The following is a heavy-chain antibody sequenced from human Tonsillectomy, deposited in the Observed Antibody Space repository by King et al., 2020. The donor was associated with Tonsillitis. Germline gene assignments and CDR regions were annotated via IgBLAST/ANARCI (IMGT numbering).Heavy chain of an antibody. CDR3: AKEKFRSFDY. Sequence: VQLVESGAEVKKPGASVKVSCKASGYTFTGYYMHWVRQAPGQGLEWMGWINPNSGGTHYAQKFQGRVTMTRDTSISTAHMELSRLRSDDTAVYYCAKEKFRSFDYWAQGTLVTVSS. CDR2: INPNSGGT. V-gene: IGHV1-2*02. J-gene: IGHJ4*02. CDR1: GYTFTGYY. D-gene: IGHD3-10*01.